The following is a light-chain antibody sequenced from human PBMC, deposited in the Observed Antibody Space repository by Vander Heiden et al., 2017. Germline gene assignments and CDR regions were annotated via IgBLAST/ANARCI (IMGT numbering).Light chain of an antibody. V-gene: IGKV4-1*01. J-gene: IGKJ4*01. Sequence: IVITQAPASRAVCVCDTATTKCKSSQSVLYSSNNKNYLAWYQQKPGQPPKLLIYWASTRESGVPDRFRGSGSGTDFTLTISSLQAEDVAVYYCQQYYSTPLTFGGGTKEEIK. CDR1: QSVLYSSNNKNY. CDR2: WAS. CDR3: QQYYSTPLT.